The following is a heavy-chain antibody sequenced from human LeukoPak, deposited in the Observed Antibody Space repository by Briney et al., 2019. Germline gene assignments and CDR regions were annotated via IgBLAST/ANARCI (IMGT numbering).Heavy chain of an antibody. V-gene: IGHV3-23*01. CDR3: AKDGRVVRGRFDY. D-gene: IGHD3-16*02. J-gene: IGHJ4*02. CDR2: ISGSGGST. Sequence: TGGSLRLSCAASGFTFSDYYMSWIRQAPGKGLEWVSAISGSGGSTYYADSVKGRFTISRGNSKNTLYLQMNSLRAEDTAVYYCAKDGRVVRGRFDYWGQGTLVTVSS. CDR1: GFTFSDYY.